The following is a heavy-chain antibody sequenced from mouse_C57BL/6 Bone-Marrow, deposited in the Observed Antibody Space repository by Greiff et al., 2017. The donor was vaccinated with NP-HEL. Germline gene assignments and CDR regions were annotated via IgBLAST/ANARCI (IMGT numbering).Heavy chain of an antibody. CDR2: IYPGDGDT. V-gene: IGHV1-80*01. J-gene: IGHJ3*01. CDR3: ARGYYYGSNFAY. D-gene: IGHD1-1*01. CDR1: GYAFSSYW. Sequence: QVQLKQSGAELVKPGASVKISCKASGYAFSSYWMNWVKQRPGKGLEWIGQIYPGDGDTNYNGKFKGKATLTADKSSSTAYMQLSSLTSEDSAVYFCARGYYYGSNFAYWGQGTLVTVSA.